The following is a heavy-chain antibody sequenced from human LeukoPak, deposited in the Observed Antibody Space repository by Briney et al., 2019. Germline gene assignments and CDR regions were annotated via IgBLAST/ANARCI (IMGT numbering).Heavy chain of an antibody. CDR1: VFTFDDYG. D-gene: IGHD3-10*01. Sequence: PGGSLRHSCAASVFTFDDYGMSSVRQAPGKGVEWVSGINWNGGSTGYADSVKGRFTISRGNAKNSLYLQVSSLRAEDTAWYYCARGQNYYGSGSQTFDIWGQGTMVTVSS. CDR3: ARGQNYYGSGSQTFDI. V-gene: IGHV3-20*04. J-gene: IGHJ3*02. CDR2: INWNGGST.